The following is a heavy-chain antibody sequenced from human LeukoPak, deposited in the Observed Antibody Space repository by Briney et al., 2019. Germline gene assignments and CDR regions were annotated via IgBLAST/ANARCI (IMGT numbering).Heavy chain of an antibody. D-gene: IGHD6-13*01. J-gene: IGHJ6*02. Sequence: ASVKVSCKASGYTFTSYDINWVRQTTGQGLEWMGWMNPNSGNTGYAQKFQGRVTMTRNTSISTAYMELSSLRSEDTAVYYCARLKQLAAGTDGMDVWGQGTTVTVSS. V-gene: IGHV1-8*01. CDR1: GYTFTSYD. CDR2: MNPNSGNT. CDR3: ARLKQLAAGTDGMDV.